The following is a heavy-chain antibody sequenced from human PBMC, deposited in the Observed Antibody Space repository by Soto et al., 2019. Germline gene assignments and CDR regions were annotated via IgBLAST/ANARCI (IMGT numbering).Heavy chain of an antibody. J-gene: IGHJ5*02. Sequence: SETLSLTCAVSGGSISSGGYSWSWIRQPPGKGLEWIGYIYHSGSTYYNPSLKSRVTISVDRSKNQFSLKLSSVTAADTAVYYCARSLRFFGPNWFDPWGQGTLVTVSS. CDR2: IYHSGST. CDR1: GGSISSGGYS. D-gene: IGHD3-3*01. CDR3: ARSLRFFGPNWFDP. V-gene: IGHV4-30-2*01.